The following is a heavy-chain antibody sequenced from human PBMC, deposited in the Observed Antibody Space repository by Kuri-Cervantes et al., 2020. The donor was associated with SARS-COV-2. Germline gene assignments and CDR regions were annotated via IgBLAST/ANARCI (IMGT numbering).Heavy chain of an antibody. CDR3: AKDKDSSGWYADFDY. J-gene: IGHJ4*02. D-gene: IGHD6-19*01. V-gene: IGHV3-30*18. CDR2: ISYDGSNK. Sequence: GESLKISCAASGFTFSSYEMNWVRQAPGKGLEWVALISYDGSNKYHVDSVKGRFAISRDNSKNTLYLQMNSLRVEDTAVYYCAKDKDSSGWYADFDYWGQGTLVTVSS. CDR1: GFTFSSYE.